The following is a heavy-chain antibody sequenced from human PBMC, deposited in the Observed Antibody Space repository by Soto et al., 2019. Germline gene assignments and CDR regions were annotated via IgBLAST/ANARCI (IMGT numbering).Heavy chain of an antibody. Sequence: GGSLRLSCAASGFTFDDYAMHWVRQAPGKGLEWVSLIYTGDSTSYADSVRGRFTISRDNSKNTLYLQMNSLTAEDTAVYFCATEFSYRFYSWGHGT. V-gene: IGHV3-66*01. CDR1: GFTFDDYA. CDR3: ATEFSYRFYS. J-gene: IGHJ5*01. CDR2: IYTGDST. D-gene: IGHD3-16*02.